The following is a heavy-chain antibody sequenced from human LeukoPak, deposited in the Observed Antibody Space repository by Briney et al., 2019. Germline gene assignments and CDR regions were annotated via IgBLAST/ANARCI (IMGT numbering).Heavy chain of an antibody. V-gene: IGHV3-9*01. Sequence: GGSLRLSCAASGFTFSGYGMHWVRQVPGKGLEWVSGISADSGSIGYADSVKGRFTVSRDNAKNSLFLQMNSLRVEDTAFYYCAKGPDSSGNYNRDNWFDPWGQGTLVTVSS. CDR1: GFTFSGYG. D-gene: IGHD3-22*01. CDR3: AKGPDSSGNYNRDNWFDP. CDR2: ISADSGSI. J-gene: IGHJ5*02.